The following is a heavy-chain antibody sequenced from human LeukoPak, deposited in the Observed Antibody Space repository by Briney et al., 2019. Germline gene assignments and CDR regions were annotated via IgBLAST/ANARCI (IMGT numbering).Heavy chain of an antibody. Sequence: GESLKISCKGSGYSFTSYWIGWVRQMPGKGLEWMGIIYPDDSDTTYSPSFQGQVTISADKSINTAYLQWSSLKASDTAMYYCARQNTWFGVFGWFDPWGQGTLVTVSS. CDR3: ARQNTWFGVFGWFDP. J-gene: IGHJ5*02. CDR2: IYPDDSDT. V-gene: IGHV5-51*01. CDR1: GYSFTSYW. D-gene: IGHD3-10*01.